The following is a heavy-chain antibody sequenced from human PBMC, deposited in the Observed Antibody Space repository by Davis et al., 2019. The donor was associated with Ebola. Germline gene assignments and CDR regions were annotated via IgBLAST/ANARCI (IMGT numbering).Heavy chain of an antibody. V-gene: IGHV1-18*04. J-gene: IGHJ4*02. CDR3: ARGTTYNWILVFDY. CDR2: ISAYNGNT. CDR1: GYTFTYRY. D-gene: IGHD1-20*01. Sequence: AASVKVSCKASGYTFTYRYLRWVRQAPGQGLEWMGWISAYNGNTNYAQKLQGRVTMTTDTSTSTAYMELRSLRSDDTAVYYCARGTTYNWILVFDYWGQGTLVTVSS.